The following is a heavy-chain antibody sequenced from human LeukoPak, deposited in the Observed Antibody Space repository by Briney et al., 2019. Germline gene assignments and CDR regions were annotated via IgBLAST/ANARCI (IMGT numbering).Heavy chain of an antibody. J-gene: IGHJ6*02. Sequence: SLETLSLTCTVSGGSISSGGYYWSWIRQHPGKGLEWIGYIYYSGSTYYNPSLKSRVTISVDTSKNQFSLKLSSVTAADTAVYYCARDRGRPTTVTKRYYYYYGMDVWGQGTTVTVSS. CDR1: GGSISSGGYY. V-gene: IGHV4-31*03. D-gene: IGHD4-11*01. CDR2: IYYSGST. CDR3: ARDRGRPTTVTKRYYYYYGMDV.